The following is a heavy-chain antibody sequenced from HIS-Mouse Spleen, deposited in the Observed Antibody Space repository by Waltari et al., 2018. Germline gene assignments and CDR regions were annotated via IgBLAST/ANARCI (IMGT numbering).Heavy chain of an antibody. J-gene: IGHJ4*02. CDR2: IDWDDDK. V-gene: IGHV2-70*15. D-gene: IGHD6-19*01. CDR1: GFSLRPSGMC. CDR3: ARIAEGYTSGWYAFDY. Sequence: QVTLRESGPALVKPTQTLPLTCTFSGFSLRPSGMCVRWIRPPPGQALEWLERIDWDDDKYYSTSLKTRLTISRDTSKNQVVLTMTNMDPLDTATYYCARIAEGYTSGWYAFDYWGQGTLVTVSS.